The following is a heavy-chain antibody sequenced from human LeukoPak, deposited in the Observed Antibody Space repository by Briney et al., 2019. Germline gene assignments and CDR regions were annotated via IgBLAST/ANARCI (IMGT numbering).Heavy chain of an antibody. D-gene: IGHD3-22*01. Sequence: GGSLILSCAASGFPFSGYAMHWVRQAPGKGLEWVAVMSHDGTNKYYADSVKGRFTISRDNSKNTLYLQMDSLRTEDTAVYYCARHRGPSLHSSGYFDYWGQGTLVTVSS. V-gene: IGHV3-30-3*01. CDR2: MSHDGTNK. J-gene: IGHJ4*02. CDR3: ARHRGPSLHSSGYFDY. CDR1: GFPFSGYA.